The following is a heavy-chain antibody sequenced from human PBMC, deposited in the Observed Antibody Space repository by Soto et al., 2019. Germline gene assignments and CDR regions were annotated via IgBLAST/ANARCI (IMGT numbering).Heavy chain of an antibody. J-gene: IGHJ4*02. V-gene: IGHV4-39*02. D-gene: IGHD3-10*01. CDR2: IYHSGTT. CDR3: ARSVYYSGSGSF. Sequence: SETLSLTCTVSGASISNTDSFWGWIRQPPGKGLEWIGYIYHSGTTYSNPSLKSRVTISVDTSKNHFSLKLSSLTAADTAVYYCARSVYYSGSGSFWGQGTLVTVS. CDR1: GASISNTDSF.